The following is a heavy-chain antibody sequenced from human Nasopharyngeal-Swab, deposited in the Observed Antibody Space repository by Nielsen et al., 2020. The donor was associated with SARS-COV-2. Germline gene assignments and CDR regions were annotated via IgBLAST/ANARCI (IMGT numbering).Heavy chain of an antibody. Sequence: SETLSLTCIVSGDSLSVYYWSWIRQPAGKGLEWIGRIYPSGKTNYNPSLKNRVTMSLDTSRNQFSLKLTSVTAADTAVYYCARGFGEFWYYVDHWGQGRLITVSS. CDR3: ARGFGEFWYYVDH. D-gene: IGHD3-16*01. V-gene: IGHV4-4*07. CDR1: GDSLSVYY. J-gene: IGHJ4*02. CDR2: IYPSGKT.